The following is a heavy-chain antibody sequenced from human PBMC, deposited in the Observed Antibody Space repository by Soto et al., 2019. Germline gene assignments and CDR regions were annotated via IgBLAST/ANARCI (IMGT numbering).Heavy chain of an antibody. CDR1: RYTFTRYY. CDR2: IDPSGGGT. Sequence: GASVKVSCKASRYTFTRYYMHWVRQAPGQGLEWMGIIDPSGGGTSYAQKFQGRLTMTRDTSTSTVYMELSSLRSEDTAVYYCARDRVDCSGGNCWRSVEDTWG. V-gene: IGHV1-46*01. J-gene: IGHJ5*01. CDR3: ARDRVDCSGGNCWRSVEDT. D-gene: IGHD2-15*01.